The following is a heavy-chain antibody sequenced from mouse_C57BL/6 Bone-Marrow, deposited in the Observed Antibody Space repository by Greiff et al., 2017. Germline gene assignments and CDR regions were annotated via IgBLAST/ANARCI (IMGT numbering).Heavy chain of an antibody. V-gene: IGHV14-4*01. J-gene: IGHJ1*03. Sequence: EVQLQQPGAELVRPGASVKLSCTASGFNIKDDYMHWVKQRPEQGLEWIGWIDPENGDTEYASKFQGKATITADTSSNTAYLQLSSLTSEDTAVYYYTTATVVPYWYFDVWGTGTTVTVSS. CDR1: GFNIKDDY. D-gene: IGHD1-1*01. CDR3: TTATVVPYWYFDV. CDR2: IDPENGDT.